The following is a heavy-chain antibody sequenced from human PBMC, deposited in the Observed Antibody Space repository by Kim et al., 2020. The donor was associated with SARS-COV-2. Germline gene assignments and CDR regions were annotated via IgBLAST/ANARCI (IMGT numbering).Heavy chain of an antibody. Sequence: GGSLRLSCAASGFTFRSYAMNWVRQAPGKGLEWVVVITYSGSNKYYADSVKGRFTISRDNSKNTLYVQMNSLRAEETAVYYCARVLSPGYSSGGTYYYYGMDVWGQGTTVTVSS. J-gene: IGHJ6*02. D-gene: IGHD6-19*01. CDR1: GFTFRSYA. V-gene: IGHV3-30*04. CDR2: ITYSGSNK. CDR3: ARVLSPGYSSGGTYYYYGMDV.